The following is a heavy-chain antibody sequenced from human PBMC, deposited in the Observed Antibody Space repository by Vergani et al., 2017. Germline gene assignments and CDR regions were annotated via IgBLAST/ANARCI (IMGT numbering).Heavy chain of an antibody. CDR3: ARDYYDRGGYGY. V-gene: IGHV4-59*11. CDR2: IDDSGS. Sequence: QVQLQESGPGLVKPSETLSLTCTVSGGSISNHYWSWIRQPPGKGLEWIGYIDDSGSNYNPYLKSRVTISVDTYKSQFSLRLRSVAAADTAVYYCARDYYDRGGYGYWGQGTLVTVSS. CDR1: GGSISNHY. D-gene: IGHD3-22*01. J-gene: IGHJ1*01.